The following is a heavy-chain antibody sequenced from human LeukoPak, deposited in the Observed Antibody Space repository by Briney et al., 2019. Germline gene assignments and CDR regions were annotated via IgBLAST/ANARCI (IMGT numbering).Heavy chain of an antibody. Sequence: AASVKVSCKASGVTFSSYAISWVRQAPGQGLEWMGGIIPIFGTANYAQKFQGRVTITTDESTSTAYMELSSLRSEDTAVYYCARAGGIAAAGVYYMDVWGKGTTVTVSS. CDR3: ARAGGIAAAGVYYMDV. V-gene: IGHV1-69*05. J-gene: IGHJ6*03. CDR2: IIPIFGTA. CDR1: GVTFSSYA. D-gene: IGHD6-13*01.